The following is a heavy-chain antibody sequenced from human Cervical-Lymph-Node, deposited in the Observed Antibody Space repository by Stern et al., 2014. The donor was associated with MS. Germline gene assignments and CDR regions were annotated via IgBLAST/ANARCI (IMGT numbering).Heavy chain of an antibody. J-gene: IGHJ5*02. CDR1: GGSISSAGYY. Sequence: QLQLQESGPGLVKPSQTLSLTCTVSGGSISSAGYYWSWIRQHPGKGLEWIGFIYYSGSTYCNPSLKSRVTISVDTSKNQFSLKLSSVTAADTAVYYCARQETDWFDPWGQGTLVTVSS. CDR3: ARQETDWFDP. CDR2: IYYSGST. V-gene: IGHV4-31*03.